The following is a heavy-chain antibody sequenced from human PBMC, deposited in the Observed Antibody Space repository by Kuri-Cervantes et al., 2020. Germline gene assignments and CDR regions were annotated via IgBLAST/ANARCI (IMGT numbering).Heavy chain of an antibody. CDR3: ARTRGYCSGGSCYGDTWDFNL. CDR1: GFTFNTYS. V-gene: IGHV3-48*01. D-gene: IGHD2-15*01. Sequence: GESLKISCAASGFTFNTYSMNWVRQAPGKGLEWVSYISSSSSSIYYADSMKGRFTISRDTSKNMLFLQMNSLTSEDTAVYYCARTRGYCSGGSCYGDTWDFNLWGRGTLVTVSS. CDR2: ISSSSSSI. J-gene: IGHJ2*01.